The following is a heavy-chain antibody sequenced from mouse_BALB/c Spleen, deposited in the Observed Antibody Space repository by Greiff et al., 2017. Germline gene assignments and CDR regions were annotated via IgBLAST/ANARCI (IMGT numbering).Heavy chain of an antibody. CDR3: ARDAHMITTRYYYAMDY. D-gene: IGHD2-4*01. CDR1: GYSITSGYY. CDR2: ISYDGSN. Sequence: EVKLVESGPGLVKPSQSLSLTCSVTGYSITSGYYWNWIRQFPGNKLEWMGYISYDGSNNYNPSLKNRISITRDTSKNQFFLKLNSVTTEDTATYYCARDAHMITTRYYYAMDYWGQGTSVTVSA. V-gene: IGHV3-6*02. J-gene: IGHJ4*01.